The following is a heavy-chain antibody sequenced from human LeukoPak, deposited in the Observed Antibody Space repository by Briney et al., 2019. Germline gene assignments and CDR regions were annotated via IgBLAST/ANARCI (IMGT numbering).Heavy chain of an antibody. D-gene: IGHD5-12*01. CDR2: INHSGST. CDR3: ARGGGGYDFNWFDP. V-gene: IGHV4-34*01. CDR1: GGSISSYY. J-gene: IGHJ5*02. Sequence: SETLSLTCTVSGGSISSYYWSWIRQPPGKGLEWIGEINHSGSTNYNPSLKSRVTISVDTSKNQFSLKLSSVTAADTAVYYCARGGGGYDFNWFDPWGQGTLVTVSS.